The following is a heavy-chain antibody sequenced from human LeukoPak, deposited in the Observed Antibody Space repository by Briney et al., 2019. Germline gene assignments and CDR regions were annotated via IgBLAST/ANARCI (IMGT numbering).Heavy chain of an antibody. CDR3: ARGDNSGTYYYGMDV. V-gene: IGHV1-18*01. D-gene: IGHD3-22*01. CDR2: ISGYNGYT. CDR1: GYTFTNYG. Sequence: ASVKVSCKASGYTFTNYGVSWVRQAPGQGLEWMGWISGYNGYTNYAQKFQFRVTMTTDTSTSTAYMELRSLRSDDTAVYYCARGDNSGTYYYGMDVWGQGTTVTVSS. J-gene: IGHJ6*02.